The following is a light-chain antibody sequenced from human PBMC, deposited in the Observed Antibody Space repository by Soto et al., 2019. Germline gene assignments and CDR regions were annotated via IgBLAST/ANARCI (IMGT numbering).Light chain of an antibody. V-gene: IGLV1-44*01. CDR3: AGWDDSLNGYV. CDR1: SSNTGSTT. J-gene: IGLJ1*01. CDR2: RNH. Sequence: QSALTQQPSASGTPGQRVTISCPGSSSNTGSTTVNWLKQLPGTAPTLLTYRNHERPSGVPDRFSGSKSGTSASLAIRGLQAEDEADYYCAGWDDSLNGYVFGTGTKVTVL.